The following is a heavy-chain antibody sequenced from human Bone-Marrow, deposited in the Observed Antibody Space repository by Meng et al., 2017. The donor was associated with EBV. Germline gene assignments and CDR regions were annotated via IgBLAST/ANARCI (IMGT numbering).Heavy chain of an antibody. J-gene: IGHJ4*02. CDR3: AREAPDGYNPMPPVY. D-gene: IGHD5-24*01. CDR2: INTNTGNP. CDR1: GYTFTSYA. V-gene: IGHV7-4-1*02. Sequence: QGQLVLSCSELKKPGASVNVACKASGYTFTSYAMNWVRQAPGQGLEWMGWINTNTGNPTYAQGFTGRFVFSLDTSVSTAYLQISSLKAVDTAVYYCAREAPDGYNPMPPVYWGQGTLVTVSS.